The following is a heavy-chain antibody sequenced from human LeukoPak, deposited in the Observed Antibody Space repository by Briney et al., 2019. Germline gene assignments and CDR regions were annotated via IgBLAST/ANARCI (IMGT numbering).Heavy chain of an antibody. CDR1: GFTFSSYG. D-gene: IGHD2-15*01. CDR3: AKGRRTTGDSGGRTRDAFDI. Sequence: PGGSLRLSCAASGFTFSSYGMHWVRQAPGKGLEWVAFIRYDGSNKYYADSVKGRFTISRDNSKNTLYLQMNSLRAEDTAVYYCAKGRRTTGDSGGRTRDAFDIWGQGTMVTVSS. V-gene: IGHV3-30*02. CDR2: IRYDGSNK. J-gene: IGHJ3*02.